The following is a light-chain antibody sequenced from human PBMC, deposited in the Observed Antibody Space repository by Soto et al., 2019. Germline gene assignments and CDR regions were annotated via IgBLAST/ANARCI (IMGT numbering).Light chain of an antibody. Sequence: GEPVPLTCRAIQSISSWLAWYQQKPGKALRLLIYDASSLESGVPSRFSGSGSGTEFTLTISSLQPDDFATYYCQQYNSYWAFGQGTKVDIK. V-gene: IGKV1-5*01. CDR3: QQYNSYWA. CDR2: DAS. CDR1: QSISSW. J-gene: IGKJ1*01.